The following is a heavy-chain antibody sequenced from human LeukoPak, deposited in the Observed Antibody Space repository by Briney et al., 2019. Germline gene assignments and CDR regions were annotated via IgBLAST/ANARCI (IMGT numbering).Heavy chain of an antibody. CDR3: TTVEGATWPGFNY. CDR1: GFTFSNAW. D-gene: IGHD1-26*01. J-gene: IGHJ4*02. Sequence: GGSLRLSCAASGFTFSNAWMSWVRQAPGKGLEWVGRIKSKTDGGTTDYAAPVKGRFTISRDDSKNTLHLQMNSLKTEDTAVYYCTTVEGATWPGFNYWGQGTLVTVSS. CDR2: IKSKTDGGTT. V-gene: IGHV3-15*01.